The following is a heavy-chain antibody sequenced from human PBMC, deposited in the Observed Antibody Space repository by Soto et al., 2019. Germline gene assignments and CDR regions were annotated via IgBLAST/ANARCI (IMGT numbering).Heavy chain of an antibody. CDR1: GFTFSSYA. CDR3: AKTKLLWFGEFEFYFDY. D-gene: IGHD3-10*01. Sequence: GGSLRLSCAASGFTFSSYAMSWVRQAPGKGLEWVSAISGSGGSTYYADSVKGRFTIPRDNSKNTLYLQMNSLRAEDTAVYYCAKTKLLWFGEFEFYFDYWGQGTLVTVSS. CDR2: ISGSGGST. V-gene: IGHV3-23*01. J-gene: IGHJ4*02.